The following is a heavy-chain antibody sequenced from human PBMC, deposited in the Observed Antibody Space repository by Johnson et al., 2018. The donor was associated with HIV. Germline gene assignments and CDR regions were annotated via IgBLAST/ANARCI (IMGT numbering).Heavy chain of an antibody. CDR2: IRFDGSNK. CDR3: ARATYYYDTSGYLTRPRAFDV. CDR1: GFTFNSYA. V-gene: IGHV3-30*02. D-gene: IGHD3-22*01. J-gene: IGHJ3*01. Sequence: QVQLVESGGGVVQPGGSLRLSCAASGFTFNSYAMHWVRQAPGKGLEWVAFIRFDGSNKYYADSVKGRFTISRDNSKNTLYLQMYSLRAEDTAFYYCARATYYYDTSGYLTRPRAFDVWGQGTMVTVSS.